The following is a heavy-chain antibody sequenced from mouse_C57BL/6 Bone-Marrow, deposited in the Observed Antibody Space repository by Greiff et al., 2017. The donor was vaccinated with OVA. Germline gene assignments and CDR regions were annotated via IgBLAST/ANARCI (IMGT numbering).Heavy chain of an antibody. CDR1: GYTFTSYW. Sequence: QVQLQQPGAELVRPGTSVKLSCKASGYTFTSYWMHWVKQRPGQGLEWIGVIDPSDSYTNYNQKFKGTATLTVDTSSSTADMPLSSLTSEDSAVYYCARDDYDGAWFAYWGQGTLVTVSA. V-gene: IGHV1-59*01. D-gene: IGHD2-4*01. J-gene: IGHJ3*01. CDR3: ARDDYDGAWFAY. CDR2: IDPSDSYT.